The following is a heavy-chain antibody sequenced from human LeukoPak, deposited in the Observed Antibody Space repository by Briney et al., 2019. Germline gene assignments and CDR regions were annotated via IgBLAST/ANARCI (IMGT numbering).Heavy chain of an antibody. CDR2: IIPIFGTA. Sequence: GASVKVSCKASGGTFSSYAISWVRQAPGQGLEWMGGIIPIFGTANYAQKFQGRVTITADKSTSTAYMELSSLRSEDTAVYYCARARGTTSRFDPWGQGTLVTVPS. V-gene: IGHV1-69*06. D-gene: IGHD1-26*01. CDR3: ARARGTTSRFDP. J-gene: IGHJ5*02. CDR1: GGTFSSYA.